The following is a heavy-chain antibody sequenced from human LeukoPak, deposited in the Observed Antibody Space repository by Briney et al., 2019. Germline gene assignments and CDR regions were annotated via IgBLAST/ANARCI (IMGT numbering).Heavy chain of an antibody. V-gene: IGHV3-7*03. Sequence: SGGSLRLSCADSGFTFSSYAMSWVRQAPGKGLEWVANIKQDGSEKYYVDSVKGRCTISRDNAKNSLYLQMNSLRAEDTAVYYCARGRSAQYYYDSSGYYRDAFDIWGQGTMVTVSS. D-gene: IGHD3-22*01. CDR2: IKQDGSEK. J-gene: IGHJ3*02. CDR1: GFTFSSYA. CDR3: ARGRSAQYYYDSSGYYRDAFDI.